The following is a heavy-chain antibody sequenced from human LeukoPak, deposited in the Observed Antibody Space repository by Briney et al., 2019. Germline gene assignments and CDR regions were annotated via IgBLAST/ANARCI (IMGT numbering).Heavy chain of an antibody. CDR1: GYNLTELS. V-gene: IGHV1-24*01. D-gene: IGHD3-10*01. Sequence: GASVKVSCKVSGYNLTELSMHWVRQAPGKGLEWMGGFDPEDGETIYAQKFQGRVTMTEDTSTDTAYMELSSLRSEDTAVYYCATDQYYYGSGELFDPWGQGTLVTVSS. CDR2: FDPEDGET. J-gene: IGHJ5*02. CDR3: ATDQYYYGSGELFDP.